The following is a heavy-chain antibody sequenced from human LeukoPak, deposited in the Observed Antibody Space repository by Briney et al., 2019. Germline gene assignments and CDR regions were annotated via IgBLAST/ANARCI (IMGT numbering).Heavy chain of an antibody. CDR2: MSYDGSNK. CDR1: GFTFSSYG. D-gene: IGHD5-18*01. Sequence: GGSLRLSCAASGFTFSSYGMHWVRQAPGKGLEWVAVMSYDGSNKYYADSVRGRFTISRDNSKNTLYLQMNSLRAEDTAVFYCAKDQGYGKHRGSVWGQGTLVTVSS. V-gene: IGHV3-30*18. CDR3: AKDQGYGKHRGSV. J-gene: IGHJ4*02.